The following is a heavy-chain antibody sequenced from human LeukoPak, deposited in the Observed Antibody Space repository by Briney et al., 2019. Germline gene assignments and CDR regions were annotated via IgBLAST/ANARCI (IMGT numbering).Heavy chain of an antibody. CDR3: ARDGTGYSYGYVDY. CDR1: GFTFSRYW. V-gene: IGHV3-7*01. Sequence: GGSLRLSCAASGFTFSRYWMSWVRQVPGKGLEWVANIKEDAGEIYYVDSVRGRFTISRDNSKNTLYLQMNSLGAEDAAVYYCARDGTGYSYGYVDYWGQGTLVTVSS. CDR2: IKEDAGEI. D-gene: IGHD5-18*01. J-gene: IGHJ4*02.